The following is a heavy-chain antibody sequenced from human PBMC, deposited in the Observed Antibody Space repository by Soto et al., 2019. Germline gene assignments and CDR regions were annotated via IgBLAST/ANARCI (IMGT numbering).Heavy chain of an antibody. D-gene: IGHD6-6*01. CDR2: TYYRSNWYN. J-gene: IGHJ6*02. V-gene: IGHV6-1*01. Sequence: PSQPLSITCALSGDSVSSNSAAWNLIRQSPSRCLEWLGRTYYRSNWYNDYAVSVKSRITINPDTSKNQFSLQLNSVTPEDTAVYYCARGVGFGQLVMSDYYYGMDVWGQGTTVTVSS. CDR3: ARGVGFGQLVMSDYYYGMDV. CDR1: GDSVSSNSAA.